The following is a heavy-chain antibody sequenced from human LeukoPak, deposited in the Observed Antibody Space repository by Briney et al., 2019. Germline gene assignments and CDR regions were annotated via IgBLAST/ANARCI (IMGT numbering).Heavy chain of an antibody. CDR3: AKDNYTDSYYPVDY. Sequence: PGGALRLSCAGAGILHSGYALSWVRQAPGKGLEWVSAMNGRGGSTLFADSVSGRITIYRHCSKNTLYLQMNNLRVEDTAVYYCAKDNYTDSYYPVDYWGQGTLVTVSS. CDR1: GILHSGYA. CDR2: MNGRGGST. J-gene: IGHJ4*02. V-gene: IGHV3-23*01. D-gene: IGHD1-26*01.